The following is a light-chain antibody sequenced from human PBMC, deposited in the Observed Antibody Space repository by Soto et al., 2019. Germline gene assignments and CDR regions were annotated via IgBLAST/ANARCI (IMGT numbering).Light chain of an antibody. Sequence: DIVMTQSPDSLAVSLGERATINCKSSQSVLYSSNNKNYLAWYQQKPGQPPKLLIYWASTRESGVPDRFSGSGSGTDFTLTISSLQAEDVAVYYCQQYYSTPREFGGGTKVDIK. CDR1: QSVLYSSNNKNY. J-gene: IGKJ4*02. V-gene: IGKV4-1*01. CDR2: WAS. CDR3: QQYYSTPRE.